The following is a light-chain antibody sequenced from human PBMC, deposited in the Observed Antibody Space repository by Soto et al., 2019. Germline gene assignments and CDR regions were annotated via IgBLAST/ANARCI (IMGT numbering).Light chain of an antibody. CDR1: NRDVGSYNL. Sequence: QPVLTQPASVSGSPGQSITIACTGTNRDVGSYNLVSWYQQRSGEAPKLIISEVRNRPSGISYRFTGSKSGNTASLTISGLQAEDEADYYCSSYTTTSTLVFGGGTKLTVL. V-gene: IGLV2-14*01. J-gene: IGLJ3*02. CDR2: EVR. CDR3: SSYTTTSTLV.